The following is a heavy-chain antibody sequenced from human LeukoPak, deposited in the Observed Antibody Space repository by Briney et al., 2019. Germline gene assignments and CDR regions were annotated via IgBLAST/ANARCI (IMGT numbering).Heavy chain of an antibody. D-gene: IGHD1-26*01. CDR2: ISYDGSNK. J-gene: IGHJ4*02. V-gene: IGHV3-30-3*01. CDR1: GFTFSSYA. Sequence: GGSLRLSCAASGFTFSSYAMHWVRQAPGKGLEWVAVISYDGSNKYYADSVKGRFTISRDNSKNTLYLQMNSLRAEDTAVYYCARPPIVGATQGREYYFDYWAREPWSPSPQ. CDR3: ARPPIVGATQGREYYFDY.